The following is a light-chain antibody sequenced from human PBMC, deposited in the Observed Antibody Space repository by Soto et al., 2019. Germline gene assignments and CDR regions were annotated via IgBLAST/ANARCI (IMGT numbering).Light chain of an antibody. CDR1: SSNIGADYD. V-gene: IGLV1-40*01. J-gene: IGLJ3*02. CDR2: NRN. Sequence: QSVLTQPPSVSGAPGQRVTISCTGSSSNIGADYDVHWYQQLPDTAPKLLFFNRNDRPSGLPDRFSYSKSGNTASLTISWLQAEDEADYYCCSYAGTSRVFGGGTKVTVL. CDR3: CSYAGTSRV.